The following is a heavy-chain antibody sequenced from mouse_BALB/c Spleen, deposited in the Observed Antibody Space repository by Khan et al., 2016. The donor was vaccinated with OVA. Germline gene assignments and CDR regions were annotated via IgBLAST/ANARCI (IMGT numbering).Heavy chain of an antibody. CDR2: ISYSGST. Sequence: EVQLQESGPGLVKPSQSLSLTCTVTGYSITSGYGWNWIRQFPGNKLEWMGYISYSGSTNYNPSLKSRISITRDTSKNQFFLQLDSVTTEDAATYDCARTGRRKCGGEGGSLRGGWGKGVEVGREVGVVVGRHTGGGAG. CDR1: GYSITSGYG. D-gene: IGHD1-3*01. CDR3: ARTGRRKCGGEGGSLRGGWGKGVEVGREVGVVVGRHTG. J-gene: IGHJ1*01. V-gene: IGHV3-2*02.